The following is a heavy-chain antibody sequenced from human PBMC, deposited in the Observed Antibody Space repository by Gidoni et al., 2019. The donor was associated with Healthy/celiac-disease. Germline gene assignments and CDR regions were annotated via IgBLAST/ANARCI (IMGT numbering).Heavy chain of an antibody. D-gene: IGHD3-3*01. J-gene: IGHJ4*02. Sequence: QVQLVESGGGVVQPGRSLRLSCAASGFTFSSYAMHWVRQAPGKGLEWVAVISYDGSNKYYADSVKGRFTISRDNSKNTLYLQMNSLRAEDTAVYYCARDRWYDFWSGLIDYWGQGTLVTVSS. CDR3: ARDRWYDFWSGLIDY. CDR2: ISYDGSNK. V-gene: IGHV3-30-3*01. CDR1: GFTFSSYA.